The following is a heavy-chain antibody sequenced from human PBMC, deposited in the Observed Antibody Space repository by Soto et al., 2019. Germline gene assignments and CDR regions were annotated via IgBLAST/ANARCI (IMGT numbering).Heavy chain of an antibody. CDR1: GFTFSSYG. V-gene: IGHV3-30*18. CDR2: ISYDGSNK. D-gene: IGHD2-15*01. CDR3: AKDWVAADDY. J-gene: IGHJ4*02. Sequence: QVQLVESGGGVVQPGRSLRLSCAASGFTFSSYGMHWVRQAPGKGLEWVAVISYDGSNKYYADSVKGRFTISRDNSKNTLYLQMNSLRAEDTAVYYCAKDWVAADDYGGQGTLVTVSS.